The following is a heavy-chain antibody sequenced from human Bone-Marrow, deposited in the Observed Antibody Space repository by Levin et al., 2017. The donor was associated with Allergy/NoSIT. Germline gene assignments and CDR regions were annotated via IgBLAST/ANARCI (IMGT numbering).Heavy chain of an antibody. Sequence: GGSLRLSCAASGFNFNTYAMHWVRQAPGKGLEWVAVISYDGVDKHYADSAKGRFTVSRDNYQNTLYLHMNSLTPDDTAVYYCARAPGQFDFWGQGTLVTVSS. V-gene: IGHV3-30*01. CDR1: GFNFNTYA. J-gene: IGHJ4*02. CDR2: ISYDGVDK. CDR3: ARAPGQFDF.